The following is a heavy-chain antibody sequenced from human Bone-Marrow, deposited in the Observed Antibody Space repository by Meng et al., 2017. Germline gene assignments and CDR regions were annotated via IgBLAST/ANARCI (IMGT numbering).Heavy chain of an antibody. V-gene: IGHV3-48*04. CDR3: ARWSPRDAFDI. CDR2: ISSSGSTI. Sequence: GESLKISCAASGFTFSSYWMSWVRQAPGKGLEWVSYISSSGSTIYYADSVKGRFTISRDNAKNSLYLQMNSLRAEDTAVYYCARWSPRDAFDIWGQGTMVTVSS. CDR1: GFTFSSYW. J-gene: IGHJ3*02.